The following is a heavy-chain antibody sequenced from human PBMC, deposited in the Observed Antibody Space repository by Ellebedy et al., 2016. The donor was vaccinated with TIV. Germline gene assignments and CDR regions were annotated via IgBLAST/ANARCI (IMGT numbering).Heavy chain of an antibody. Sequence: ASVKVSCKASGYTFTSYYMHWVRQAPGQGLEWMGIINPSGGSTRYAQKLQGRVTMTRNTSTTTVYMDLSSLRSDDTAVYYCASGFDNSGCLDFWGQGTLVTVSP. J-gene: IGHJ4*02. CDR1: GYTFTSYY. CDR3: ASGFDNSGCLDF. CDR2: INPSGGST. D-gene: IGHD3-22*01. V-gene: IGHV1-46*04.